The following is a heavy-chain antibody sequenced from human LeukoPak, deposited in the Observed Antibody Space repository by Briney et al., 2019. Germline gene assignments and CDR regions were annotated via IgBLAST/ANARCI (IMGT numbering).Heavy chain of an antibody. Sequence: ASVKVSCKTSGYPFTGYYIHWMRQAPGQGPEWMGRVSPNSGDTSHTQKFQGRLTLTRDTSISTAYMELSGLTSDDTAVYYCARDGLYCGGHCYLDSWGQGTLVTVSS. CDR2: VSPNSGDT. CDR1: GYPFTGYY. V-gene: IGHV1-2*06. J-gene: IGHJ4*02. CDR3: ARDGLYCGGHCYLDS. D-gene: IGHD2-21*02.